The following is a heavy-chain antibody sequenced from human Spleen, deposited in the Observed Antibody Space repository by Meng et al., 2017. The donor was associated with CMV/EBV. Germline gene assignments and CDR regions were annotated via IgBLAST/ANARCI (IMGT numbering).Heavy chain of an antibody. J-gene: IGHJ5*02. V-gene: IGHV4-31*02. D-gene: IGHD3-22*01. CDR1: GGSISSGGYY. CDR2: IYYSGST. CDR3: ARDPTYYYDSSGYT. Sequence: SGGSISSGGYYWSWIRQHPGKGLEWIGYIYYSGSTYYNPSLKSRVTISVDTSKNQFSLKLSSVTAADTAVYYCARDPTYYYDSSGYTWGQGTLVPSPQ.